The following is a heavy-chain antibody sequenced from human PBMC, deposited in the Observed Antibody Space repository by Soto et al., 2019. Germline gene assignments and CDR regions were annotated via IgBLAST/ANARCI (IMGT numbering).Heavy chain of an antibody. D-gene: IGHD5-18*01. CDR2: MNPDRGNT. J-gene: IGHJ3*02. CDR3: ARSAVGYSYGYDAFDI. V-gene: IGHV1-8*01. Sequence: QVQLVQSGAEVKKPGASVKVSCKASGYTFTSYDINWVRQATGQGLEWMGWMNPDRGNTGYAQKFQGRVTMTKNTSISTAYMELSSLRSEDTAVYYCARSAVGYSYGYDAFDICGQGTMVTVSS. CDR1: GYTFTSYD.